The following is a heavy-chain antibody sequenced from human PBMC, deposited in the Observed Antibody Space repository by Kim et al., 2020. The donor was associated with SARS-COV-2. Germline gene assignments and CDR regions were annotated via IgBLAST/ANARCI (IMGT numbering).Heavy chain of an antibody. J-gene: IGHJ6*02. CDR2: IKKDGSAK. Sequence: GGSLRLSCAASGFTSNSYRMYWVRLAPGKGLEWVAYIKKDGSAKYYVDSVKGRFTISRDNAKNSLYLQMNSLRAEDTAVYYCVRNRWMDVWGQGTTVTVSS. CDR1: GFTSNSYR. V-gene: IGHV3-7*03. CDR3: VRNRWMDV.